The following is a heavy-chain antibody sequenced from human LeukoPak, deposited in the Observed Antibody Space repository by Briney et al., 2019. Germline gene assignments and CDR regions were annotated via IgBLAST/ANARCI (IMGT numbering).Heavy chain of an antibody. V-gene: IGHV3-23*01. Sequence: GGSLRLSCTASGLYFSNAWMSWVRQAPGKGLEWVSAISGSGGSTYYADSVKGRFTISRDNSKNTLYLQMNSLRAEDTAVYYCAKELEWSAKIDYWGQGTLVTVSS. CDR2: ISGSGGST. CDR3: AKELEWSAKIDY. CDR1: GLYFSNAW. D-gene: IGHD3-3*01. J-gene: IGHJ4*02.